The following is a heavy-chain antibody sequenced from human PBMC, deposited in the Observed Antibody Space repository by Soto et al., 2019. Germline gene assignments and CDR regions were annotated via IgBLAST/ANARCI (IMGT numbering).Heavy chain of an antibody. CDR2: IYYSGST. V-gene: IGHV4-31*03. J-gene: IGHJ4*02. Sequence: QVQLQESGPGLVKPSQTLSLTCTVSGGSISSGGYYWSWIRQHPGKGLEWIGYIYYSGSTYYNPSLKSRVTIAVDTSKNPFSLKLSSVTAADTAVYYCARSSTSANFFAYWGQGTLVTVSS. D-gene: IGHD2-2*01. CDR3: ARSSTSANFFAY. CDR1: GGSISSGGYY.